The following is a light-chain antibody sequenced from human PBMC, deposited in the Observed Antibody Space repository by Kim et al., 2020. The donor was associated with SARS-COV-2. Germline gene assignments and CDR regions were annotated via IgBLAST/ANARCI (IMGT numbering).Light chain of an antibody. J-gene: IGLJ3*02. CDR2: GSN. CDR1: CSSIGSGHD. Sequence: VSHTVTWSCSSIGSGHDVPWSKQLPAAHPNILIYGSNNRPSGVPDRFSASKSDTSASLAITGLQADDEADYYCKSFDNSISAWVFGGGTQLTVL. V-gene: IGLV1-40*01. CDR3: KSFDNSISAWV.